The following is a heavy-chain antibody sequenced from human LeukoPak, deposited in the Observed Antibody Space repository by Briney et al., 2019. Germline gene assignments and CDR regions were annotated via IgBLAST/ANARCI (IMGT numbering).Heavy chain of an antibody. D-gene: IGHD5-12*01. CDR3: ARGRIYSGHALLY. CDR2: ISSSGNYI. CDR1: GFSFSSYS. V-gene: IGHV3-21*01. Sequence: VGSLRLSCTASGFSFSSYSMNWVRQAPGKGLEWVSSISSSGNYIYYADSLKGRFTISRDNAKNSLYLQLNGLRAEDAAVYYCARGRIYSGHALLYWGQGTLVTVSS. J-gene: IGHJ4*02.